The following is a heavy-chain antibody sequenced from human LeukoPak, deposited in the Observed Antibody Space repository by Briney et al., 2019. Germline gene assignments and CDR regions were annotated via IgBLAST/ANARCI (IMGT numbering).Heavy chain of an antibody. V-gene: IGHV3-64D*09. J-gene: IGHJ4*02. Sequence: GGSLRLSCSASGFTFSSCAMHWVRQAPGKGLEYVSVISSNGGSTYYADSVKGRFTISRDNSKNTLYLQMSGLRAEDTAVYYCVKGGEYSSSWYGDYWGQGTLVTVSS. CDR2: ISSNGGST. CDR1: GFTFSSCA. D-gene: IGHD6-13*01. CDR3: VKGGEYSSSWYGDY.